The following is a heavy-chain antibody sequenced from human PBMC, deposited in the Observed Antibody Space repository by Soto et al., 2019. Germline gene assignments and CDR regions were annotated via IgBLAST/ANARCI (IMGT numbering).Heavy chain of an antibody. CDR1: GFTFSSYG. J-gene: IGHJ3*02. Sequence: QVQLVESGGGVVQPGRSLRLSCAASGFTFSSYGMHWVRQAPGKGLEWVAVISYDGSNKYYADSVKGRFTISRDNSKNTLYLQMNRLRAEDTAVYYCAKDGFHYYCSGTHMAFDIWGQGTMVTVSS. V-gene: IGHV3-30*18. D-gene: IGHD3-10*01. CDR2: ISYDGSNK. CDR3: AKDGFHYYCSGTHMAFDI.